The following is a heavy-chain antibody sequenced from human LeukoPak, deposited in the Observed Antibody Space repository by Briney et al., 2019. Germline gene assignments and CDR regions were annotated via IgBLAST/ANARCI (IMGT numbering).Heavy chain of an antibody. CDR3: ARDWGRGDSKYLDF. CDR1: GFTFNNYG. Sequence: GGSLRLSCAASGFTFNNYGMHWVHQAPGKGLECVALISNDGSKKYYAGSAKGRFTISRDNSRNTVFLEMNSLRGDDTAVYFCARDWGRGDSKYLDFWGQGILVTVSS. J-gene: IGHJ4*02. CDR2: ISNDGSKK. D-gene: IGHD4-17*01. V-gene: IGHV3-30*03.